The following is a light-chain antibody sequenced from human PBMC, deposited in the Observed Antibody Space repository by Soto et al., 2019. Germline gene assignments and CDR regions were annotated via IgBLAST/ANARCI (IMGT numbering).Light chain of an antibody. CDR1: QSINSGN. CDR2: SAS. V-gene: IGKV3-20*01. J-gene: IGKJ3*01. CDR3: HQYIHSPFT. Sequence: EIVLTQSPGTLSLSPGERATLSCRASQSINSGNLVWYQQKPGQAPRLLIYSASSRATGIPDRFSGGGSGTDFTLTISRLEPEDSAVYFCHQYIHSPFTFGPGTKVEIK.